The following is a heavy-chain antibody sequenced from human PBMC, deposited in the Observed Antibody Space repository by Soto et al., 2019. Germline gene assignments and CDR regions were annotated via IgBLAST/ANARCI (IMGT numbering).Heavy chain of an antibody. CDR3: ARDDGSGGPFDY. CDR2: IYSGGNT. CDR1: GFTVSTNY. Sequence: EVQLVESGGGLVQPGGSLRLSCAVSGFTVSTNYMNWVRQAPGKGLEWVSVIYSGGNTYDADSVKGRFTITRNNSNNTRYLQMSGLRAEDSAVYYCARDDGSGGPFDYWGQGILVTVSS. V-gene: IGHV3-53*04. D-gene: IGHD3-10*01. J-gene: IGHJ4*02.